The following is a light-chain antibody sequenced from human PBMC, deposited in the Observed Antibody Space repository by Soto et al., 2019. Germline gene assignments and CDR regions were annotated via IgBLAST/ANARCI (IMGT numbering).Light chain of an antibody. CDR3: ASWDDSLNGYV. Sequence: QAVVTQPPSASGTPGQRVTISCSGGSSNIGSDTVNWYQHLPGTAPKLLIYTNNQRPSGVPDRFSGSKSGTSASLTISGLQSEDEAEYYCASWDDSLNGYVFGTGTKLT. CDR1: SSNIGSDT. CDR2: TNN. V-gene: IGLV1-44*01. J-gene: IGLJ1*01.